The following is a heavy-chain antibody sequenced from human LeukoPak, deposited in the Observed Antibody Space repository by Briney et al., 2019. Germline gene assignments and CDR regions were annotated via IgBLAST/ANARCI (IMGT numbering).Heavy chain of an antibody. D-gene: IGHD3-10*01. CDR2: IIPIFGTA. CDR3: ARGRITMVRGVMWWFDP. V-gene: IGHV1-69*05. J-gene: IGHJ5*02. Sequence: SVKVSCKASGGTFSSYAISWVRQAPGQGLEWMGGIIPIFGTANYAQKFQGRVTITRDTSASTAYMELSSLRSEDTAVYYCARGRITMVRGVMWWFDPWGQGTLVTVSS. CDR1: GGTFSSYA.